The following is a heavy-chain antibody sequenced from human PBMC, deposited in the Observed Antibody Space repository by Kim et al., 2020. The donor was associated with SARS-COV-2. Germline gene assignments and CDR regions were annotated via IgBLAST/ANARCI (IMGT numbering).Heavy chain of an antibody. V-gene: IGHV4-39*01. CDR3: ARHSSLDFTRFDS. J-gene: IGHJ4*02. CDR2: IYYSGST. Sequence: SETLSLTCTVSGGSISSSSYYWGWIRQPPGKGLEWIGSIYYSGSTYYNPSLKSRVTISVDTSKNQFSLKLSSVTAADTAVYYCARHSSLDFTRFDSWGQGTLVTVSS. D-gene: IGHD6-13*01. CDR1: GGSISSSSYY.